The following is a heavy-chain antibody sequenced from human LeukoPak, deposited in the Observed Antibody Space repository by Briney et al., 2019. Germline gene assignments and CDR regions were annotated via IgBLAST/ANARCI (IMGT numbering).Heavy chain of an antibody. J-gene: IGHJ4*02. CDR2: IYYSGST. CDR3: ARHTLVAASSFDY. V-gene: IGHV4-59*08. CDR1: GGSISSYY. D-gene: IGHD2-15*01. Sequence: SETLSLTCTDSGGSISSYYWSWIRQPPGKGLEWIGYIYYSGSTNYNPSLKSRVTISVDTSKNQFSLNLSSVTAADTAVYYCARHTLVAASSFDYWGRGTLVTVSS.